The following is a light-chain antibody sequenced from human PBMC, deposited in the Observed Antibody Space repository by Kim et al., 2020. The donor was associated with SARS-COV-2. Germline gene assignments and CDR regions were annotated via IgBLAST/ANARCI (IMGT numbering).Light chain of an antibody. CDR2: AAS. CDR1: QGISSY. Sequence: ASTGDRVTSTCRASQGISSYLAWYQQKPGKAPKLLIYAASTVQSGVPSRFSGSGSGTDFTLTISCLQSEDFATYYCQQYYSYPRRFGQGTKVDIK. V-gene: IGKV1-8*01. J-gene: IGKJ1*01. CDR3: QQYYSYPRR.